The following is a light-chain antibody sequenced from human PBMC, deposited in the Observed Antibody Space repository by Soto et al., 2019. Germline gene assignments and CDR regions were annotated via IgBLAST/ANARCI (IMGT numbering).Light chain of an antibody. CDR2: ANN. CDR1: TSNIGGNF. V-gene: IGLV1-47*02. Sequence: QSVLTQPPSASGTPGLRVTISCSGSTSNIGGNFVYWYQQFPGTAPKLLIYANNYRPSGVPDRSSGSKSGTSASLAISGLRSEDEAHYYCSAWDDSLSGWVFGGGTQLTVL. J-gene: IGLJ7*01. CDR3: SAWDDSLSGWV.